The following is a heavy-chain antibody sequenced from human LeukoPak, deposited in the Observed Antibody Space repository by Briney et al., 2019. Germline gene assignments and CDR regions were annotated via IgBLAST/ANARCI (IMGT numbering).Heavy chain of an antibody. Sequence: PSETLSLTCTVSGGSIGSYYWSWIRQPPGKGLEWLGYIYYTGSTNYNPSLESRVTMSVDTSKNQFSLKLRSMTAADTAVYYCARDGGQHYMDVWGKGTTVTVSS. V-gene: IGHV4-59*12. CDR3: ARDGGQHYMDV. D-gene: IGHD3-3*01. CDR1: GGSIGSYY. J-gene: IGHJ6*03. CDR2: IYYTGST.